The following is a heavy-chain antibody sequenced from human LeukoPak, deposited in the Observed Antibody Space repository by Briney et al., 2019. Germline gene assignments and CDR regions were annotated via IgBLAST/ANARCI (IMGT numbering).Heavy chain of an antibody. CDR3: ARGSIGAPHHFDY. V-gene: IGHV7-4-1*02. D-gene: IGHD3-10*01. CDR2: INTNTGNP. Sequence: ASVRVSCKVSGITLNDLSIQWVRQAPGKGLEWMGWINTNTGNPTYAQGFTGRFVFSLDTSVSTAYLQISSLKAEDTAVYYCARGSIGAPHHFDYRGQGTLVTVSS. CDR1: GITLNDLS. J-gene: IGHJ4*02.